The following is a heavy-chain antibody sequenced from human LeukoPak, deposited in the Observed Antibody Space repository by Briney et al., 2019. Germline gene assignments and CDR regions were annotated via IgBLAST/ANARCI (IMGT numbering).Heavy chain of an antibody. Sequence: SQTLSLTCTVSGGSISSGGYYWSWIRQPPGKGLEWIGYIYHSGSTYYNPSLKSRVTISVDKSNNQFSLKLSSVTAADTAVYYCATSQATYYYDSSGSSFDYWGQGTLVTVSS. D-gene: IGHD3-22*01. CDR2: IYHSGST. J-gene: IGHJ4*02. V-gene: IGHV4-30-2*01. CDR3: ATSQATYYYDSSGSSFDY. CDR1: GGSISSGGYY.